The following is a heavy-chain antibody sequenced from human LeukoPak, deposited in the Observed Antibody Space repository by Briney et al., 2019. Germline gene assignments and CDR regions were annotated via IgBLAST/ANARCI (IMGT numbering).Heavy chain of an antibody. CDR2: ISYDGSNK. CDR1: GFTFSSYA. CDR3: ARGPDVLWFGELLTPLDY. V-gene: IGHV3-30*04. D-gene: IGHD3-10*01. J-gene: IGHJ4*02. Sequence: GGSLRLSCAASGFTFSSYAMHWVRQAPGKGLEWVAVISYDGSNKYYADSVKGRFTISRDNSKNTPYLQMNSLRAEDTAVYYCARGPDVLWFGELLTPLDYWGQGTLVTVSS.